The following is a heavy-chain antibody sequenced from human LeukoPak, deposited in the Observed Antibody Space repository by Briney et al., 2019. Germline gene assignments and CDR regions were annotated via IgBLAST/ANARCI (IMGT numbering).Heavy chain of an antibody. CDR3: ARGDYAGRFDL. CDR1: GGSIRSYY. J-gene: IGHJ2*01. Sequence: PSETLSLTCTVSGGSIRSYYRSWIRQPPGKGLEWIAYIYYSGSTNYNPSLKSRVTISVDTSKNQFSLKLSSVTAADTAVYYCARGDYAGRFDLWGRGTLVTVSS. CDR2: IYYSGST. D-gene: IGHD4-17*01. V-gene: IGHV4-59*12.